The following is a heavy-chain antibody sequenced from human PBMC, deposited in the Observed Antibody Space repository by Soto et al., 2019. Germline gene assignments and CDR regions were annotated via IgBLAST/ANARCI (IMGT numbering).Heavy chain of an antibody. CDR2: IYYSGST. J-gene: IGHJ6*03. V-gene: IGHV4-39*01. Sequence: SETVSLTCTVSGGSISSSSYYWGWILHPPGKGLEWIGSIYYSGSTYYNPSLKSRVTISVDTSKNQFSLKLSSVTAADTAVYYCARQRGDYYYYYYMDVWGKGTTVTVSS. CDR1: GGSISSSSYY. D-gene: IGHD2-21*02. CDR3: ARQRGDYYYYYYMDV.